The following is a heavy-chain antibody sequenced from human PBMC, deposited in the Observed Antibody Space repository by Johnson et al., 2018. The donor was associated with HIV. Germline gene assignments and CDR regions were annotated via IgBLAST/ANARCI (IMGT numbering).Heavy chain of an antibody. V-gene: IGHV3-20*04. CDR2: TNFNGANT. CDR3: ARDPSTQDSRLIGDFGAFDI. D-gene: IGHD7-27*01. CDR1: GFTFSSYG. J-gene: IGHJ3*02. Sequence: VQLVESGGGVVQPGRSLRLSCAASGFTFSSYGMHWVRQRPGKGLEWVSGTNFNGANTGYADSVRGRFSISRDNVKNSLYLQMDSLRDEDTAFYYCARDPSTQDSRLIGDFGAFDIWSQGTMVIVSS.